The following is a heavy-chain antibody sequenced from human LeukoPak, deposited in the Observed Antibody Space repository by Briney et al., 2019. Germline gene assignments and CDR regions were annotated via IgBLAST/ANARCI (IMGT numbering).Heavy chain of an antibody. CDR3: ARHVSSYGEDS. J-gene: IGHJ4*02. CDR1: GYIFTNYY. Sequence: GASVKVSCKASGYIFTNYYMHWVRQAPGQGLEWMGWINPRSGGTNFAQKFQGRVTMTRDTSISAAYMELSRLRSDGTAVYYCARHVSSYGEDSWGQGTLVTVSS. D-gene: IGHD4/OR15-4a*01. CDR2: INPRSGGT. V-gene: IGHV1-2*02.